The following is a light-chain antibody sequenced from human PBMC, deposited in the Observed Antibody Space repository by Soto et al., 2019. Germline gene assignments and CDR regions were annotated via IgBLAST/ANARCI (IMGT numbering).Light chain of an antibody. CDR1: QSVSINS. CDR3: QQYSSSWYT. Sequence: EVVLTKSPDTLQLSPGEIATLSCRASQSVSINSLVWYQQKPGQAPRLLIYGASNRATGIPDRLSASGSGTDFTLTISRLEPEDFAMYYCQQYSSSWYTFGQGTKVEVK. J-gene: IGKJ2*01. CDR2: GAS. V-gene: IGKV3-20*01.